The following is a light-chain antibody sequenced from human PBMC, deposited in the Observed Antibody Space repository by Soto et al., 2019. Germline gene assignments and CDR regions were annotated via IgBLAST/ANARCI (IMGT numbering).Light chain of an antibody. CDR1: QSISNC. CDR3: QQSYRTPWT. Sequence: DIQMTQSPSSLSASVGDRVTITCRASQSISNCLSWYQQQPGKAPKLLIYAASSLQSGVPSRFRGSGSGTDFTLTISSLQPEDFETYYCQQSYRTPWTFGQGTKVEIK. J-gene: IGKJ1*01. CDR2: AAS. V-gene: IGKV1-39*01.